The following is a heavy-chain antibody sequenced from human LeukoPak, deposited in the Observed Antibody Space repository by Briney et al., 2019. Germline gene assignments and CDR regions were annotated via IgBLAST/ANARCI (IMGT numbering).Heavy chain of an antibody. V-gene: IGHV1-18*01. Sequence: GASVKVSCKASGYTFTSYGISWVRQAPGQGLEGMGWISAYNGNTKYAQKLQGRVTMTTDTSTSTAYMELRSLRSDDTAVYYCARDSGTEYYDILTGYRGIDYWGQGTLVTVSS. D-gene: IGHD3-9*01. CDR3: ARDSGTEYYDILTGYRGIDY. J-gene: IGHJ4*02. CDR1: GYTFTSYG. CDR2: ISAYNGNT.